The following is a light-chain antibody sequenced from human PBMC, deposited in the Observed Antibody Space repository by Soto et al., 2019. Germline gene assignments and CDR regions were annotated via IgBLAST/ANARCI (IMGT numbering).Light chain of an antibody. CDR1: QSVST. CDR2: GTS. Sequence: EVVLTQSPGALSLSPGERATLSCRTSQSVSTVAWYQQRPGQTPRLLIFGTSSRATGIPDRFGGSGSETDFTLTITRLEPEDFAVYLCQHYGAAPPYTLGQGTKLELK. V-gene: IGKV3-20*01. J-gene: IGKJ2*01. CDR3: QHYGAAPPYT.